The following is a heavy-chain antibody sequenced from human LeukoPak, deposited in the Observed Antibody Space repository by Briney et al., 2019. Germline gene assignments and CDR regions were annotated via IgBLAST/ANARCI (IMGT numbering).Heavy chain of an antibody. CDR3: ARATGTWGHDGFDI. D-gene: IGHD3-16*01. CDR2: ISYDGTNK. J-gene: IGHJ3*02. CDR1: GFTFSTYA. Sequence: GRSLRLSCAASGFTFSTYAMHWVRQAPGKGLEWVAFISYDGTNKYCADSVKSRFTISRDNSKNTLYLQMNSLRAEDTALYYCARATGTWGHDGFDIWGQGTMVTVSS. V-gene: IGHV3-30-3*01.